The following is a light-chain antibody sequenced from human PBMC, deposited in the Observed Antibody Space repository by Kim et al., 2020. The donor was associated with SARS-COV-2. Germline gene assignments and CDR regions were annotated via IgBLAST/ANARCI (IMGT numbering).Light chain of an antibody. Sequence: SYELTQPPSVSVSPGQTASITCSGDKLGDKYASWYQQKPGQSPVLVIHQDTKRPSGIPERFSGSNSGNTATLTISGTQAMDEADYYCQAWDSSTGVFGTGTKVTVL. CDR3: QAWDSSTGV. V-gene: IGLV3-1*01. CDR1: KLGDKY. CDR2: QDT. J-gene: IGLJ1*01.